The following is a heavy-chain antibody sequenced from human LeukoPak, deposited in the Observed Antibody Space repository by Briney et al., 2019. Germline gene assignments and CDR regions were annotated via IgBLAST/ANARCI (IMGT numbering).Heavy chain of an antibody. CDR2: INPNSGGT. Sequence: GASVKVSCKASGYTFTVYYMHWVRQAPGQGLEWMGWINPNSGGTNYAQKFQGRVTMTRDTSISTAYMELSRLRSDDTAVYYCARAANYDSSGYQDYWGQGTLVTVSS. CDR1: GYTFTVYY. V-gene: IGHV1-2*02. D-gene: IGHD3-22*01. J-gene: IGHJ4*02. CDR3: ARAANYDSSGYQDY.